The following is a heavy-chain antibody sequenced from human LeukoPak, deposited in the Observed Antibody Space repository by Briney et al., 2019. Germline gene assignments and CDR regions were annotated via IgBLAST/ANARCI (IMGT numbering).Heavy chain of an antibody. CDR3: ARGTMIPIPPNSFDP. J-gene: IGHJ5*02. Sequence: ASVKVSCKASGYTFTSYYMHWVRQAPGQGLEWMGIINPSGGSTSYAQKFQGRVTMTRDTSTSTVYMELSSLRSEDTAVYYCARGTMIPIPPNSFDPWGQGTLVTVSS. CDR2: INPSGGST. CDR1: GYTFTSYY. D-gene: IGHD1-14*01. V-gene: IGHV1-46*01.